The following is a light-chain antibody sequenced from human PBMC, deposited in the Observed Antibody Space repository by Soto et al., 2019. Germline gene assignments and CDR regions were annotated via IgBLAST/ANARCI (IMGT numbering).Light chain of an antibody. CDR2: DAS. V-gene: IGKV1-5*01. CDR3: QQYDSYSWT. CDR1: QSISSW. Sequence: GDRVTITCRASQSISSWLAWYQQKPGKAPKLLIYDASSLESGVPSRFSGNGSGTEFTLTINSLQSDDFATYYCQQYDSYSWTFGQGTKVDIK. J-gene: IGKJ1*01.